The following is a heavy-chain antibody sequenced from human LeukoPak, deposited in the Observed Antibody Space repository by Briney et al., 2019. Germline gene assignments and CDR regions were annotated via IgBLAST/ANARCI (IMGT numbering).Heavy chain of an antibody. D-gene: IGHD3-22*01. CDR3: ARVRYDSSGYYFDY. Sequence: SETLSLTCTVSGGSISSYYWSWIRQPPGKGLEWIGYIYYSGSTNYNPSLKSRVTISVDTSKNQFSLKLSFVTAADTAVYYCARVRYDSSGYYFDYWGQGTLVTVSS. CDR2: IYYSGST. J-gene: IGHJ4*02. V-gene: IGHV4-59*01. CDR1: GGSISSYY.